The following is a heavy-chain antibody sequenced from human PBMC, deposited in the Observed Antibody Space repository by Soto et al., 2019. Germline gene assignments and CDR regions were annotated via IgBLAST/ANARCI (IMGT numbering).Heavy chain of an antibody. J-gene: IGHJ4*02. CDR1: GFTFSTFW. V-gene: IGHV3-74*01. CDR2: INSDGSST. Sequence: EVQLVESGGGLVQPGGSLRLSCEASGFTFSTFWMHWVRQAPGKGLVWVSRINSDGSSTNYADPVKGRVTISRDNAKNTLYLQLNSLRPEDTAVYYCARDFEYWGQGTLVTVSS. CDR3: ARDFEY.